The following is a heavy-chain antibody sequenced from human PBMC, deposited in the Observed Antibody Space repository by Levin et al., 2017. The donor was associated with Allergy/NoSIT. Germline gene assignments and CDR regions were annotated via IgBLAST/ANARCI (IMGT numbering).Heavy chain of an antibody. CDR1: GGTFSSYA. Sequence: AASVKVSCKASGGTFSSYAISWVRQAPGQGLEWMGGIIPIFGTANYAQKFQGRVTITADESTSTAYMELSSLRSEDTAVYYCARDHDPLVPAASWFDPWGQGTLVTVSS. J-gene: IGHJ5*02. D-gene: IGHD2-2*01. CDR3: ARDHDPLVPAASWFDP. CDR2: IIPIFGTA. V-gene: IGHV1-69*13.